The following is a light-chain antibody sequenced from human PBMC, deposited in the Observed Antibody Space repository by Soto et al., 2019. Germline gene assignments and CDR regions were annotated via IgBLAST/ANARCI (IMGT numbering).Light chain of an antibody. CDR3: QLRSTFPLS. CDR1: QSLGSY. CDR2: DEF. J-gene: IGKJ4*01. Sequence: EIVLTQSPATRSLSPGEIATLSSRASQSLGSYLDWYQQKPGRAPRLLIYDEFRRAAGIPDRFSGSGSGTVFTLDISGLEPEDFAVYYCQLRSTFPLSFGGGTKVEIK. V-gene: IGKV3-11*01.